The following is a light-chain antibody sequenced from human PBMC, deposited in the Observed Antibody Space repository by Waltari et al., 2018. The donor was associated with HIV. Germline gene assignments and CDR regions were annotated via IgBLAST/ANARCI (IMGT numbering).Light chain of an antibody. CDR2: EVS. V-gene: IGLV2-23*02. Sequence: QSALPQPASVSGSPGQSITISCTGSSSDVGTYTRVSWYQQPPGKAPRLIIYEVSKRPSGVSNRYSASKSGKTASLTVSGLRAEDEADYYCSSYAGSSTFVIFGGGTKLTVL. CDR1: SSDVGTYTR. J-gene: IGLJ2*01. CDR3: SSYAGSSTFVI.